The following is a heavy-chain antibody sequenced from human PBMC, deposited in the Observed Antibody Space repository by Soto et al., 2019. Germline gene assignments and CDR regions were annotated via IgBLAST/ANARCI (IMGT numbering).Heavy chain of an antibody. CDR2: MNPNNGDT. CDR1: GYTFSDYD. V-gene: IGHV1-8*01. D-gene: IGHD2-15*01. CDR3: ARGVGDCSVGGCNFYWFDP. J-gene: IGHJ5*02. Sequence: QVQLVQSGAEVRKPGASVKVSCKASGYTFSDYDINWVRQATGQGLEWVGWMNPNNGDTGYAQKFQGRVSLTRDASIRTAYMELNSLTSEDTAVYYCARGVGDCSVGGCNFYWFDPWGQGAPVIVSS.